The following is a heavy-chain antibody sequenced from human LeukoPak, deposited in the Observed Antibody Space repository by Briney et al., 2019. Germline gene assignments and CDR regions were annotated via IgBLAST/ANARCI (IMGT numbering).Heavy chain of an antibody. Sequence: GGSLRLSCVAPGFTFSSYGMHWVRQAPGKGLEWVAFIRYDESDKYYPDSVKGRFTISRDTSKNTLYLQMNSLRAEDTAVYYCAKGKGCSSTSCYPFDYWGQGTLVTVSS. D-gene: IGHD2-2*01. J-gene: IGHJ4*02. V-gene: IGHV3-30*02. CDR1: GFTFSSYG. CDR3: AKGKGCSSTSCYPFDY. CDR2: IRYDESDK.